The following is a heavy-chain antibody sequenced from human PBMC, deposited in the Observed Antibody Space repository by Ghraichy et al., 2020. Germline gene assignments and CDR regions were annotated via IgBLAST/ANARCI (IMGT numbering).Heavy chain of an antibody. CDR1: GGSISGYY. Sequence: SETLSLTCTVSGGSISGYYWRWIRQPPGKGLEWIGYVIHTGSTDYNPSLKSRVTISVDTSKSQFSLKLSSVTAADTAVYYCARIIRGSATDWGQGTLVTVSS. V-gene: IGHV4-59*01. CDR2: VIHTGST. CDR3: ARIIRGSATD. D-gene: IGHD5-12*01. J-gene: IGHJ4*02.